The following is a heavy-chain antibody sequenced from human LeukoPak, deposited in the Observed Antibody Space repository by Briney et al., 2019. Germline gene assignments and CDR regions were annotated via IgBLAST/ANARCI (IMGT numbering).Heavy chain of an antibody. J-gene: IGHJ4*02. CDR2: ITHTGSAN. Sequence: PGGSLRLSCAASGFTFSSYAMNWVRQAPGKGLEWVSYITHTGSANSYADSVKGRFTISRDNAKNSLFLQMNSLRAEDTAVYYCARETYCTNTSCPIGDHFDYWGQGTLVTVSS. CDR3: ARETYCTNTSCPIGDHFDY. V-gene: IGHV3-48*03. CDR1: GFTFSSYA. D-gene: IGHD2-2*01.